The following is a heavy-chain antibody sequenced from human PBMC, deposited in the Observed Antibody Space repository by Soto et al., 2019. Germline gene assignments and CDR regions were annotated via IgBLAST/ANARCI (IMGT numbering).Heavy chain of an antibody. D-gene: IGHD6-19*01. V-gene: IGHV1-69*04. J-gene: IGHJ5*02. CDR3: ARDGLGTTRRYFAP. CDR1: GGTFTSYA. CDR2: VIPVLGVA. Sequence: QVQLGQSGAEVQKPGSSVKVSCKASGGTFTSYAFNWVRQAPGRGLEWMGRVIPVLGVADYAQNFQNRVTITADKSTSTVYMELSSLRSEDTALYYCARDGLGTTRRYFAPLGQGTRVTVSS.